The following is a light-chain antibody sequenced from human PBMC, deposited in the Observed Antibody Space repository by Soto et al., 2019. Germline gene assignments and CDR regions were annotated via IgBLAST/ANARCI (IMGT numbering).Light chain of an antibody. Sequence: ELVRTQSPATLSVSPVERATLSCRASQSVSSNLSWYQQKPGQAPRLLIYGASTRATGIPARFSGSGSGTEFTLTISSLQSEDFATYYCQHYGGRWTFGQGTKVDI. J-gene: IGKJ1*01. CDR1: QSVSSN. CDR3: QHYGGRWT. V-gene: IGKV3-15*01. CDR2: GAS.